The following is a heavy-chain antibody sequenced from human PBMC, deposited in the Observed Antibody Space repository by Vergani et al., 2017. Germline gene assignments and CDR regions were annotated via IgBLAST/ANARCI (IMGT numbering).Heavy chain of an antibody. CDR1: GYTFTGYY. V-gene: IGHV1-2*05. Sequence: QVQLVQSGAEVKKPGASVKVSCKASGYTFTGYYMHWVRQAPGQGLEWMGRINPNSGGTNYAQKFQGRVTMTRDTSISTAYIELSRLRSDDTVVYYCARESYYYDSSGYYPRGAFDIWGQGTMVTVSS. CDR2: INPNSGGT. D-gene: IGHD3-22*01. CDR3: ARESYYYDSSGYYPRGAFDI. J-gene: IGHJ3*02.